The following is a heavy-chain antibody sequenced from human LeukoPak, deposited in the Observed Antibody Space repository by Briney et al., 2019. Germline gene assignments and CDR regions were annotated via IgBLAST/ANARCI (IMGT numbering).Heavy chain of an antibody. CDR1: GFTFSSYW. J-gene: IGHJ3*02. CDR3: ARGIVGANDAFDI. V-gene: IGHV3-74*01. D-gene: IGHD1-26*01. Sequence: GSLRLSCAASGFTFSSYWMHWVRQAPGKGLVWVSRINSDGSSTSYADSVKGRFTICRDNAKNTLYLQMNSLRAEDTAVYYCARGIVGANDAFDIWGQGTMVTVSS. CDR2: INSDGSST.